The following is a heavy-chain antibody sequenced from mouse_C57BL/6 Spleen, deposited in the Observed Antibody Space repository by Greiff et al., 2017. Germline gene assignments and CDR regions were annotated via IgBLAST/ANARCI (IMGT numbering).Heavy chain of an antibody. V-gene: IGHV3-6*01. CDR1: GYSITSGYY. Sequence: EVKLEESGPGLVKPSQSLSLTCSVTGYSITSGYYWNWIRQFPGNKLEWMGYISYDGSNNYNPSLKNRISITRDTSKNQFFLKLNSVTTEDTATXYCARDSGDYFDYWGQGTTLTVSS. J-gene: IGHJ2*01. CDR2: ISYDGSN. CDR3: ARDSGDYFDY.